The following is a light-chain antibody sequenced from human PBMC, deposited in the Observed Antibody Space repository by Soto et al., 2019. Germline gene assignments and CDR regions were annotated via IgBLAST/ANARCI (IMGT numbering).Light chain of an antibody. J-gene: IGKJ1*01. V-gene: IGKV4-1*01. CDR2: WAS. CDR1: QSVLSRSNNKNY. CDR3: QQYYTTPWT. Sequence: DIVMTQSPDSLAVSLGERATINCKSSQSVLSRSNNKNYLAWYQQKAGQPPKLLIYWASARGSGVPDRYSGSGSGADFTLTISSLQAKDVAVYYCQQYYTTPWTFGQGTKVEIK.